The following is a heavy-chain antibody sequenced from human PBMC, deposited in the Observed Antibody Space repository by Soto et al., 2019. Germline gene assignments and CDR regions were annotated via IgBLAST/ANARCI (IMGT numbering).Heavy chain of an antibody. CDR3: ARGMIPYLTSWFDP. J-gene: IGHJ5*02. CDR2: INHSGST. V-gene: IGHV4-34*01. Sequence: SETLSLTCAVYGGSFSGYYWSWIRQPPGKGLEWIGEINHSGSTNYNPSLKSRVTISVDTSKNQFSLKLSSVTAADTAVYYCARGMIPYLTSWFDPWGQGTLVTVSS. D-gene: IGHD3-22*01. CDR1: GGSFSGYY.